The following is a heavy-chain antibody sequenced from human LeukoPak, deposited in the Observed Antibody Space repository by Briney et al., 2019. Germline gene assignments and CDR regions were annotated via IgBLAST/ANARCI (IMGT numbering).Heavy chain of an antibody. CDR3: ASPAGIAAAPSDY. D-gene: IGHD6-13*01. J-gene: IGHJ4*02. Sequence: GGSLRLSCAASGFTFSSYWMSWVRQAPGKGLEWAANIKQDGSEKYYVDSVKGRFTISRDNAKNSLYLQMNSLRAEDTAVYYCASPAGIAAAPSDYWGQGTLITVSS. CDR1: GFTFSSYW. V-gene: IGHV3-7*01. CDR2: IKQDGSEK.